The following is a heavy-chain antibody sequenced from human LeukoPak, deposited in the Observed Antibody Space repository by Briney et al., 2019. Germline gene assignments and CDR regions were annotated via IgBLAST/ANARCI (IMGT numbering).Heavy chain of an antibody. V-gene: IGHV1-2*02. CDR1: GYTFTGYY. D-gene: IGHD3-16*01. CDR2: INPNSGGT. Sequence: ASVKVSCKASGYTFTGYYMHWVRQAPGQGLEWMGWINPNSGGTNYAQKFQGRVTMTRDTSISTAYMELSRLRSGDTAVYYCARGHYDYVFDPFDYWGQGTLVTVSS. J-gene: IGHJ4*02. CDR3: ARGHYDYVFDPFDY.